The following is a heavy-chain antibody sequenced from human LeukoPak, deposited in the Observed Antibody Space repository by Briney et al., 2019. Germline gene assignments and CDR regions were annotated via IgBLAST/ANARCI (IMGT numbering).Heavy chain of an antibody. CDR1: EFTVRSNY. CDR2: LHSGGDT. Sequence: GGSLRLSCVASEFTVRSNYMSWVRQAPGKGLEWVSVLHSGGDTYYADSVKGRFTISRDDSKNTLYLQMNSLRAEDTAVYYCARGKVYYYCDYWGQGTLVTVSS. D-gene: IGHD5/OR15-5a*01. V-gene: IGHV3-53*01. CDR3: ARGKVYYYCDY. J-gene: IGHJ4*02.